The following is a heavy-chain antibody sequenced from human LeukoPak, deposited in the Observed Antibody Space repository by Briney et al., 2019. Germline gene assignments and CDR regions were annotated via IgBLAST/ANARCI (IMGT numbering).Heavy chain of an antibody. CDR1: GLTFSRYS. V-gene: IGHV3-48*01. Sequence: GGSLRLSCAGSGLTFSRYSLNWVRQAPGKGLRWVSYITSSGTTIYYADSVKGRFTISRDNAKNSLYLQMNSLRAEDTAVYYCARNYGDFGRYYYMDVWGKGTTLTVSS. J-gene: IGHJ6*03. CDR2: ITSSGTTI. CDR3: ARNYGDFGRYYYMDV. D-gene: IGHD4-17*01.